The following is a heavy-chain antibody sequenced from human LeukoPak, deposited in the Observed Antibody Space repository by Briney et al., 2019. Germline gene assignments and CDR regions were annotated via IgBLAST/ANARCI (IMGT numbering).Heavy chain of an antibody. J-gene: IGHJ4*02. D-gene: IGHD3-22*01. V-gene: IGHV3-9*01. Sequence: PGRSLRLSCAASGFTFDDYAMHWVRQAPGKGLEWVSGISWNSGSIGYADSVRGRFTISRDNSKNSLYLQMNSLRTEDTALYYCAKGSSSYYYDSSECDYWGQGTLVTVSS. CDR2: ISWNSGSI. CDR1: GFTFDDYA. CDR3: AKGSSSYYYDSSECDY.